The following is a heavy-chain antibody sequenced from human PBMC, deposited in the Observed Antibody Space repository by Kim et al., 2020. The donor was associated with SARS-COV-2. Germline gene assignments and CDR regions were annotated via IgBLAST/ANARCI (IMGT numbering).Heavy chain of an antibody. V-gene: IGHV4-39*01. CDR3: ARHRGGYSSGWEDY. J-gene: IGHJ4*02. Sequence: TPSLKSRVTISVDTAKNQFSLKLSSVTAADTAVYYCARHRGGYSSGWEDYWGQGTLVTVSS. D-gene: IGHD6-19*01.